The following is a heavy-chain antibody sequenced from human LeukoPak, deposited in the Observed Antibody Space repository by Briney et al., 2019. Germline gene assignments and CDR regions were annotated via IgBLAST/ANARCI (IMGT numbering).Heavy chain of an antibody. J-gene: IGHJ6*02. CDR3: TKTSRSMSLAAPYGMDV. Sequence: PGGSLRLSCTASGFTFDDYAMHWVRLVPGKGLEWVSGISWNRGVIGYAASVKGRFTISRDNAKNSLYLQMNSLRLEDTALYYCTKTSRSMSLAAPYGMDVWGQGTTVTAS. CDR2: ISWNRGVI. CDR1: GFTFDDYA. D-gene: IGHD2-15*01. V-gene: IGHV3-9*01.